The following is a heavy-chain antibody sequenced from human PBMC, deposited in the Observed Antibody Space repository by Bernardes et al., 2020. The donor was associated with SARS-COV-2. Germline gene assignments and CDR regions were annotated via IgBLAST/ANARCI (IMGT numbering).Heavy chain of an antibody. CDR2: IYYNSNT. CDR3: TRGGQRSVMDY. V-gene: IGHV3-53*01. CDR1: ELLVESNY. D-gene: IGHD3-16*01. J-gene: IGHJ4*02. Sequence: GGSLRLSCAASELLVESNYMSWVRETPGKGLEWVAVIYYNSNTQYADSVKDRFTISRDNSKNTLYLQMSRLRAEDTAVYYCTRGGQRSVMDYWGQGTLVTVSS.